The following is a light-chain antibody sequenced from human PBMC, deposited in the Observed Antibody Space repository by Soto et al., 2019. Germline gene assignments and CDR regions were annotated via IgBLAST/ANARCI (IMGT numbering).Light chain of an antibody. J-gene: IGKJ1*01. CDR3: QQYGVSPT. V-gene: IGKV1-8*01. CDR2: AAS. Sequence: AIRMTQSPSSFSASTGDRVTITCRASQGISSYLAWYQQKPGKAPKLLIYAASTLQSGVPSRFSGSGSGTDFTLTISCLQSEDFATYYCQQYGVSPTFGQGTKVEIK. CDR1: QGISSY.